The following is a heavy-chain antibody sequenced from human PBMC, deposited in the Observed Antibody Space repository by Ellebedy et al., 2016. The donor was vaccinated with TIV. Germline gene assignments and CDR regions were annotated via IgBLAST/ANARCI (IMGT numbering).Heavy chain of an antibody. Sequence: SLKISXAASGFTFDDYAMHWVRQAPGKGLEWVSGISWNSGSIGYADSVKGRFTISRDNAKNSLYLQMNSLRAEDTALYYCAKGVGPYYFDYWGQGTLVTVSS. V-gene: IGHV3-9*01. CDR3: AKGVGPYYFDY. CDR1: GFTFDDYA. CDR2: ISWNSGSI. D-gene: IGHD3-10*01. J-gene: IGHJ4*02.